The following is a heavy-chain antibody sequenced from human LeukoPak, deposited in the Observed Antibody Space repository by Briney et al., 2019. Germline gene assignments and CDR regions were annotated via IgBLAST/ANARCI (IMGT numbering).Heavy chain of an antibody. D-gene: IGHD6-13*01. J-gene: IGHJ3*02. CDR1: GGSISSGGYY. CDR3: ARGRAAAGTGNAFDI. Sequence: SQTLSLTCTVSGGSISSGGYYWSWIRQPPGKGLEWIGYIYHSGSTYYNPSFKSRVTISVDRSKNQFSLKLSSVTAADTAVYYCARGRAAAGTGNAFDIWGQGTMVTVSS. V-gene: IGHV4-30-2*01. CDR2: IYHSGST.